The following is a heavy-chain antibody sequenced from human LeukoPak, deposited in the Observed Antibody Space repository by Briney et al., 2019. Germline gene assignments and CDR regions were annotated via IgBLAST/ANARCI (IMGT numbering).Heavy chain of an antibody. CDR3: ARVPISTTARGYFDY. V-gene: IGHV4-61*08. CDR1: GGSFISGGYY. D-gene: IGHD4-17*01. Sequence: SETLSLTCTVSGGSFISGGYYWSWLWQPPGKGLEWFGYIYYGGSTTYNPSLKSRVTISVDTSKNKFSLKLSSVTAADTAVYYCARVPISTTARGYFDYWGQGTLVTVSS. J-gene: IGHJ4*02. CDR2: IYYGGST.